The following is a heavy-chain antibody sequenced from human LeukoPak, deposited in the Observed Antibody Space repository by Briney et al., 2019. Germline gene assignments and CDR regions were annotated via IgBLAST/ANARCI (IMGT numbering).Heavy chain of an antibody. J-gene: IGHJ4*02. CDR3: AKSVGPADTVPYYFDY. CDR2: INPNSGGT. Sequence: ASVKVSYKASGYTFTGYYMHWVRQAPGQGLEWMGWINPNSGGTNYAQKLQGRVTMTRDTSISTAYMELSRLRSDDTAVYYCAKSVGPADTVPYYFDYWGQGTLVTVSS. D-gene: IGHD2-2*01. CDR1: GYTFTGYY. V-gene: IGHV1-2*02.